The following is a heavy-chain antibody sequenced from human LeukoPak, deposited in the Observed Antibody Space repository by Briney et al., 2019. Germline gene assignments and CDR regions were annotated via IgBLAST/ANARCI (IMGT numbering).Heavy chain of an antibody. D-gene: IGHD3-10*01. Sequence: GGSLRLSCAASGFTFSSYAMSWLRQAPGKGLQWVSAISGSGGRTYYADSVKGRFTISGDNSKNTLYLQMNSLKAEDTAVYYCAKASGYFYASGSFRGFWGQGTLVTVSS. CDR1: GFTFSSYA. J-gene: IGHJ4*02. CDR3: AKASGYFYASGSFRGF. V-gene: IGHV3-23*01. CDR2: ISGSGGRT.